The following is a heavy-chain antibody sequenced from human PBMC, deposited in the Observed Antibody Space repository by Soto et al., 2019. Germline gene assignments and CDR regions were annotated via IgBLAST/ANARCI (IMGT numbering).Heavy chain of an antibody. V-gene: IGHV4-59*01. CDR1: GGSISSYY. Sequence: SETLSLTCTVSGGSISSYYWSWIRQPPGKGLEWIGYIYYSGSTNYNPSLKSRATISVDTSKNQFSLKLSSVTAADTAVYYCARARRHSDAFDIWGQGTMVTVSS. J-gene: IGHJ3*02. CDR3: ARARRHSDAFDI. CDR2: IYYSGST. D-gene: IGHD6-25*01.